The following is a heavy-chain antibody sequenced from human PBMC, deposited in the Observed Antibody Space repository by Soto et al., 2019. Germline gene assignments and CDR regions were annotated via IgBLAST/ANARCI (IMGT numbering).Heavy chain of an antibody. CDR1: GGSLTGYY. Sequence: RSLPCVVYGGSLTGYYWSWIRQPPGRGLEWIGEINPTGSPKYNPSLMSRVTISVDTSKNQFSMKLSSVTAADTAVFYCARSREQWLVDAFDIWGQGTMVTVSS. J-gene: IGHJ3*02. CDR2: INPTGSP. D-gene: IGHD6-19*01. CDR3: ARSREQWLVDAFDI. V-gene: IGHV4-34*01.